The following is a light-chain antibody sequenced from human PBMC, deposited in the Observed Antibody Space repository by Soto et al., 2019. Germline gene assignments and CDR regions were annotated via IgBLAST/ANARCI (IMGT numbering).Light chain of an antibody. CDR1: QTVSSK. CDR3: QQYGSSST. CDR2: DAS. Sequence: EIVLTQSPATLSSSPGARATLSCRASQTVSSKLAWYQHKPGQAPRLLIYDASSRATGIPDRFSGSGSGTDFTLTISRLEPDDFAVYYCQQYGSSSTFGQGTRLEIK. J-gene: IGKJ5*01. V-gene: IGKV3-20*01.